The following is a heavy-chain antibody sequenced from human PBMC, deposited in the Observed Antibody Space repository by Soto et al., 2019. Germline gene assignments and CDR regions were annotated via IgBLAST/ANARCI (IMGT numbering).Heavy chain of an antibody. CDR2: ISFDGSNR. CDR1: GFTFGNYG. CDR3: AKDRAEFLIWVLPERH. V-gene: IGHV3-30*18. D-gene: IGHD3-10*01. Sequence: QVQLVESGGGVVQPGRSLRLSCAASGFTFGNYGMHWVRQAPGKGLEWLTFISFDGSNRRYAGSVEGRFTISRDNYKNTVSLQMNSLTTDDTAVYYCAKDRAEFLIWVLPERHWGQGTLVTVS. J-gene: IGHJ4*02.